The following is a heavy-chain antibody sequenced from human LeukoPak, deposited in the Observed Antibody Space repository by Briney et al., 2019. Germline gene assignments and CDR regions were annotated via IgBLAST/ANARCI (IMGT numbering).Heavy chain of an antibody. CDR3: AKGVIPAVDY. CDR1: GFTFSNYA. CDR2: ISGSGGST. J-gene: IGHJ4*02. D-gene: IGHD2-2*01. Sequence: GGSLRLSCAASGFTFSNYAMSWVRQAPGKGLEWGSGISGSGGSTSYADSVKGRFTISRDNSKNTLYLQMNSLRAEDTAVYYCAKGVIPAVDYWGQGTLVTVSS. V-gene: IGHV3-23*01.